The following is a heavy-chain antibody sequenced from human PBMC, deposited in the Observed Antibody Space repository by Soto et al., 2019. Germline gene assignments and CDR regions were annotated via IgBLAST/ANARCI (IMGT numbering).Heavy chain of an antibody. V-gene: IGHV3-33*08. J-gene: IGHJ4*02. CDR2: IWYDGSND. CDR3: GRGYNYADY. CDR1: GFSFITYG. Sequence: PGGSLRLSRAASGFSFITYGMQWVRQAPGKGLEWVAEIWYDGSNDFYSDSVKGRFTISRDNAKNTLFLQMNSLRAEDTAMYYCGRGYNYADYWGQGTQVTVSS. D-gene: IGHD5-18*01.